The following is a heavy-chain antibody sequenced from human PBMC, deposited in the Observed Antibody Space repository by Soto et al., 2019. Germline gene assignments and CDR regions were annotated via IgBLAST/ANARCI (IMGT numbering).Heavy chain of an antibody. J-gene: IGHJ6*02. CDR3: ARDNCSSTSCYDYYYYYGMDV. Sequence: QVQLVQSGAEVKKPGSSVKASCKASGGTFSSYAISWVRQAPGQGLEWMGGIIPIFGTANYAQKFQGRVTITADESTSTAYMELSSLRSEDTVVYYCARDNCSSTSCYDYYYYYGMDVWGQGTTVTVSS. CDR1: GGTFSSYA. CDR2: IIPIFGTA. D-gene: IGHD2-2*01. V-gene: IGHV1-69*01.